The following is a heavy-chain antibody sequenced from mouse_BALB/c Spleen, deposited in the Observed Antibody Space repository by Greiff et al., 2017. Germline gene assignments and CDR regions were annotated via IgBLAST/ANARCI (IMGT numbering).Heavy chain of an antibody. CDR2: ISDGGSYT. J-gene: IGHJ2*01. V-gene: IGHV5-4*02. CDR3: ARDPVYYGSSLDY. Sequence: EVMLVESGGGLVKPGGSLKLSCAASGFTFSDYYMYWVRQTPEKRLEWVATISDGGSYTYYPDSVKGRFTISRDNAKNNLYQQMSSLKSEDTAMYYGARDPVYYGSSLDYWGQGTTLTVSA. D-gene: IGHD1-1*01. CDR1: GFTFSDYY.